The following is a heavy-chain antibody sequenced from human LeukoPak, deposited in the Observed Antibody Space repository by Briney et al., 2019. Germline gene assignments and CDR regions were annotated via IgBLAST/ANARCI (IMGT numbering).Heavy chain of an antibody. V-gene: IGHV3-23*01. D-gene: IGHD2-21*02. CDR2: ISGGGDIT. CDR3: VREDTPATANY. CDR1: GFNFANHA. Sequence: GGSLRLSCAASGFNFANHAMSWVRQTPGKGLEWVSAISGGGDITYYADSVKGRFTISRDNSRDTLFLQMHSLRPGDTAVYYCVREDTPATANYWGQGTLVTISS. J-gene: IGHJ4*02.